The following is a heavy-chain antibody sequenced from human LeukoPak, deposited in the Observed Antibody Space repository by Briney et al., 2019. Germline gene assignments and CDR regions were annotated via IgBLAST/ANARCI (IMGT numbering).Heavy chain of an antibody. CDR2: IYSGGST. J-gene: IGHJ5*02. CDR3: ARTTEDVALDP. D-gene: IGHD1-1*01. CDR1: GFTFSSHG. Sequence: PGGSLRLSCAASGFTFSSHGMNWVRQAPGKGLEWVSVIYSGGSTYYADSVKGRFTISRDNSKNTLYLQMNSLRAEDTAVYYCARTTEDVALDPWGQGTLVTVSS. V-gene: IGHV3-53*01.